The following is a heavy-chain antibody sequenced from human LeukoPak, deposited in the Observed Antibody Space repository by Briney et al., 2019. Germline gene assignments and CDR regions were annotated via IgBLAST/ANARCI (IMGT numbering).Heavy chain of an antibody. D-gene: IGHD3-10*01. CDR3: ARPDMVRGLIRWFDP. V-gene: IGHV1-69*13. CDR1: GGTFSSYA. J-gene: IGHJ5*02. CDR2: IIPIFGTA. Sequence: SVKVSCKASGGTFSSYAISWVRQAPGQGLEWMGGIIPIFGTANYAQKFQGRVTITADESTSTAYMELSSLRSEDTAVYYCARPDMVRGLIRWFDPWGQGTLVTVSS.